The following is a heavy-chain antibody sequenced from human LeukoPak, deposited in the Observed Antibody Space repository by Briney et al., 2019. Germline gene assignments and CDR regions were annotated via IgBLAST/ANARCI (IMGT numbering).Heavy chain of an antibody. Sequence: ETLSLTCTVSGGSISSYYWSWIRQPPGKGLEWIGYIYYSGSTNYNPSLKSRVTISVDTSKNQFSLKLSSVTAADTAVYYCARAGGVKTAALDLDYWGQGTLVTVSS. D-gene: IGHD6-25*01. CDR3: ARAGGVKTAALDLDY. CDR1: GGSISSYY. V-gene: IGHV4-59*01. J-gene: IGHJ4*02. CDR2: IYYSGST.